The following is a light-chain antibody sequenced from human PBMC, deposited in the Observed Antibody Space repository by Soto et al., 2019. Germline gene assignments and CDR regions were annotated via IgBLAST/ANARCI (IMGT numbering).Light chain of an antibody. Sequence: QSVLTQPPSVSGSPGQSVAISCTGTSSDVGSSNCVSWYQQPPGTAPKLMIYDVSNRPSGVPDRFSGSKSGNTASLTISGLQAEDEADYYCSSYTSSSTYVFGAGTKVTVL. CDR3: SSYTSSSTYV. CDR1: SSDVGSSNC. CDR2: DVS. V-gene: IGLV2-18*02. J-gene: IGLJ1*01.